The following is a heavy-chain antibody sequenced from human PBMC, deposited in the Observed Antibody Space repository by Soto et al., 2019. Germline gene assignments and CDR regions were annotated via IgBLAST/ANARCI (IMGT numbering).Heavy chain of an antibody. Sequence: PGGSLRLSCAASGFTVSSNYMSWVRQAPGKGLEWVSVFYSGGSTYYADSVKGRFTISRDNSKNTLYLQMNSLRAEDTAVYYCARSGAAAGFDYWGQGTLVTVSS. CDR2: FYSGGST. J-gene: IGHJ4*02. D-gene: IGHD6-13*01. CDR3: ARSGAAAGFDY. V-gene: IGHV3-53*01. CDR1: GFTVSSNY.